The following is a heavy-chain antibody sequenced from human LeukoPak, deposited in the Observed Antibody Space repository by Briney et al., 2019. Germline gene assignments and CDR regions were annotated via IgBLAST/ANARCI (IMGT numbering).Heavy chain of an antibody. V-gene: IGHV5-51*01. CDR3: TRDDDSSGYFDY. J-gene: IGHJ4*02. CDR2: VYPGDSDT. D-gene: IGHD3-22*01. Sequence: GESLKISCKGSGYSFTSYWIGWVRQMPGEGLEWMGIVYPGDSDTRYSPSFQGQVTISVDKSINTAYLHWSSLKASDTAMYYCTRDDDSSGYFDYWGQGTLVTVSS. CDR1: GYSFTSYW.